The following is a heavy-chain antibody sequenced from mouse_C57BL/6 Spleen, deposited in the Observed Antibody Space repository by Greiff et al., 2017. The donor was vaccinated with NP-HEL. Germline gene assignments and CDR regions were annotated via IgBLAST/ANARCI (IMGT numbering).Heavy chain of an antibody. D-gene: IGHD1-3*01. CDR1: GYAFSSSW. V-gene: IGHV1-82*01. J-gene: IGHJ4*01. CDR2: IYPGDGDT. Sequence: QVQLQQSGPELVKPGASVKISCKASGYAFSSSWMNWVKQRPGKGLEWIGRIYPGDGDTNYNGKFKGKATLTADKSSSTAYMQLSSLTSEDSAVYFCARYNYVSAMDYWGQGTSVTVSS. CDR3: ARYNYVSAMDY.